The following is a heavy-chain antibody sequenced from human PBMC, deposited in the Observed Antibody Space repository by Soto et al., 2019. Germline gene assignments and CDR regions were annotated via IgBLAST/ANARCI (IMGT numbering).Heavy chain of an antibody. D-gene: IGHD3-3*01. CDR3: ARIQVSYDFWSGSHNWFDP. Sequence: GPTLVNPTETLTLTCTVSGFSLSNARMGVSWIRQPPGKALEWLAHIFSNDEKSYSTSLKSRLTISKDTSKSQVVLTMTNMDPVDTATYYCARIQVSYDFWSGSHNWFDPWGQGTLVTVSS. J-gene: IGHJ5*02. V-gene: IGHV2-26*01. CDR1: GFSLSNARMG. CDR2: IFSNDEK.